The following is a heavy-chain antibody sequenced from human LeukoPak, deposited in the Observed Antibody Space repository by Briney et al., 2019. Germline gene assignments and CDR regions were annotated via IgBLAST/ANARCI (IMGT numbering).Heavy chain of an antibody. Sequence: PGGSLRLSCAASGFTFSSYEMNWVRQAPGKGLEWVAVISYDGSNKYYADSVKGRFTISRDNSKNTLYLQMNSLRAEDTAVYYCAKASGHSNYGKIDPWGQGTLVTVSS. V-gene: IGHV3-30*18. CDR3: AKASGHSNYGKIDP. J-gene: IGHJ5*02. CDR2: ISYDGSNK. CDR1: GFTFSSYE. D-gene: IGHD4-11*01.